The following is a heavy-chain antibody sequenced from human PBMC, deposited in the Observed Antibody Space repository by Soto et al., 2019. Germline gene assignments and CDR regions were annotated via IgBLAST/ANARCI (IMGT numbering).Heavy chain of an antibody. CDR1: VGSISSGDYY. D-gene: IGHD3-3*01. V-gene: IGHV4-30-4*01. J-gene: IGHJ3*02. Sequence: LSLTCTVSVGSISSGDYYWSWILQPPGKGLEWIGYIYYSGSTYYNPSPKSRVTISVDTSKNQFSLKMSSVTAADTAVYYCARHRILGVTPHDAFDIWGQGTMVTVSS. CDR3: ARHRILGVTPHDAFDI. CDR2: IYYSGST.